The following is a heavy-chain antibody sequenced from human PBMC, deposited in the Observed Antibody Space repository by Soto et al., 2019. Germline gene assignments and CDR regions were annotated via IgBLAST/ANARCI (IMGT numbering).Heavy chain of an antibody. J-gene: IGHJ6*02. Sequence: PSVKVSCKASGYTFASYYMHWVRQAPGQGLEWMGIINPSGGSTSYAQKFQGRVTMTRDTSTSTVYMELSSLRSEDTAVYYCARDLYFDWFRPGPSYYYYGMDVWGQGTTVTVSS. CDR2: INPSGGST. CDR1: GYTFASYY. CDR3: ARDLYFDWFRPGPSYYYYGMDV. D-gene: IGHD3-9*01. V-gene: IGHV1-46*01.